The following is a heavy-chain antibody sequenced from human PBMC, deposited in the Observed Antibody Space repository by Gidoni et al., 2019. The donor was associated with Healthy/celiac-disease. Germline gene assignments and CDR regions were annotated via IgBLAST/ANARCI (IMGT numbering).Heavy chain of an antibody. CDR2: IILIFGTA. Sequence: QVQLVQSGAEVKKPGSSVKVSCKASGGSSAAMLSAGCDRPLDKGFEWMGGIILIFGTANYAQKFQGRVTITADESTSTAYMELSSLRSEDTAVYYCAHSSGYWGDYYGMDVWGQGTTVTVSS. D-gene: IGHD3-22*01. J-gene: IGHJ6*02. V-gene: IGHV1-69*01. CDR3: AHSSGYWGDYYGMDV. CDR1: GGSSAAML.